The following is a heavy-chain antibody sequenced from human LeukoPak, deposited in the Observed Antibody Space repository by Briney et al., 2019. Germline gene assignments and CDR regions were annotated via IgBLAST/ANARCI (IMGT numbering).Heavy chain of an antibody. J-gene: IGHJ4*02. Sequence: ASVTVSCKASGGTFSSYAISWVRQAPGQGLEWMGRIIPIFGIANYAQKFQGRVTITADKSTSTAYMELSSLRSEDTAVYYCARSIAARTYYFDYWGQGTLVTVSS. CDR3: ARSIAARTYYFDY. CDR2: IIPIFGIA. CDR1: GGTFSSYA. D-gene: IGHD6-6*01. V-gene: IGHV1-69*04.